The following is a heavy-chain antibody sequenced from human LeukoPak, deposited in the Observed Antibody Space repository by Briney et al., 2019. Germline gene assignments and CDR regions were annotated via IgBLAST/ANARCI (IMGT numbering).Heavy chain of an antibody. D-gene: IGHD2-2*01. CDR3: ARDYNPPSSTSCCGWACYYYYYYMDV. CDR2: INTNTGNP. CDR1: GYTFTSYA. V-gene: IGHV7-4-1*02. Sequence: ASVKVSCKASGYTFTSYAMNWVRQAPGQGLEWMGWINTNTGNPTYAQGFTGRFVFSLDTSVSTAYLQISSLKAEDTAVYYCARDYNPPSSTSCCGWACYYYYYYMDVWGKGTTVTVSS. J-gene: IGHJ6*03.